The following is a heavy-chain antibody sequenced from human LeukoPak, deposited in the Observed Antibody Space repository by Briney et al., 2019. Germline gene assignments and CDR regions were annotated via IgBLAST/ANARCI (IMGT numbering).Heavy chain of an antibody. CDR3: ARAVITFGGVVAKGFDC. J-gene: IGHJ4*02. CDR2: IYYSGST. D-gene: IGHD3-16*02. CDR1: GGSFSSYY. Sequence: SETLSLTCTVSGGSFSSYYWSWLRQPPGKGMEWIGYIYYSGSTDYNPSLKSRVTISVDTSKNQFSLNLSSVTAADTAVYYCARAVITFGGVVAKGFDCWGQGTLVTVSS. V-gene: IGHV4-59*01.